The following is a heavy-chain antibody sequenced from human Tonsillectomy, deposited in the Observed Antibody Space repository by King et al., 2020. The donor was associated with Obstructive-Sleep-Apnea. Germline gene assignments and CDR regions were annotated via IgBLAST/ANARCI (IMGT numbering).Heavy chain of an antibody. CDR3: ARRIAAAGQPLDY. CDR1: GFTFSSYG. J-gene: IGHJ4*02. D-gene: IGHD6-13*01. Sequence: VQLVESGGGVVQPGRSLRLSCAASGFTFSSYGMHWVRQAPGKGLEWVAVIWYDGSNKYYADSVKGRFTISRDSSKNTLYLQMNSLRAEDTAVYYCARRIAAAGQPLDYWGQGTLVTVSS. V-gene: IGHV3-33*01. CDR2: IWYDGSNK.